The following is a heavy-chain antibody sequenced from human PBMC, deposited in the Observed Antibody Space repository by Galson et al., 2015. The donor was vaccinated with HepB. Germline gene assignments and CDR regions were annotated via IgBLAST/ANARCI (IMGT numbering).Heavy chain of an antibody. CDR1: GGSISSYY. D-gene: IGHD6-19*01. Sequence: SETLSLTCTVSGGSISSYYWSWIRQPPGKGLEWIGYIYYSGSSNYNPSLKSRVTISVDTSKNQFSLKLSSVTAADTAVYYCARAGVSQCLATSSDCCGQATLVTVSA. V-gene: IGHV4-59*01. CDR3: ARAGVSQCLATSSDC. J-gene: IGHJ4*02. CDR2: IYYSGSS.